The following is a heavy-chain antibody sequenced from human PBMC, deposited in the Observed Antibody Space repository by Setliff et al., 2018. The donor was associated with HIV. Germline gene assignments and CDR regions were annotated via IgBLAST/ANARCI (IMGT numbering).Heavy chain of an antibody. CDR3: ARDPEFTRAPDY. Sequence: WASVKVSCKTSGYSFTSSGISWVRQAPGQGLEWIGWISIYNANTNYAQKLQGRVTMTTDTSTSTAYMELRSLRSDDTAVYYCARDPEFTRAPDYWGQGTLVTVSS. CDR1: GYSFTSSG. V-gene: IGHV1-18*01. J-gene: IGHJ4*02. D-gene: IGHD2-15*01. CDR2: ISIYNANT.